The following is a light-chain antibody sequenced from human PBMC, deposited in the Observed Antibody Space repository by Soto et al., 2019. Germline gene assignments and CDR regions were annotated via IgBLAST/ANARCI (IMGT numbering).Light chain of an antibody. CDR3: ATWDDSLNGLYV. Sequence: QAVVTQPPSASGTPGQRVTISCSGSNSNIGSYTVNWYQQLPGTAPKLLIYGNNQRPSGVPDRFSGSKSGTSASLAISGLQSEDEADYYCATWDDSLNGLYVFGAGTKLTVL. V-gene: IGLV1-44*01. CDR1: NSNIGSYT. CDR2: GNN. J-gene: IGLJ1*01.